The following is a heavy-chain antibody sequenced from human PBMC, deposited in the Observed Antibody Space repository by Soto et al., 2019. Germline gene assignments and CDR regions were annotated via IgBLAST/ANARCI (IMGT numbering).Heavy chain of an antibody. D-gene: IGHD3-10*01. CDR2: ISGSGDTT. V-gene: IGHV3-23*01. Sequence: EVQVLDSGGGLVQPGASLRLSCAASGFTFNNYAMSWVRQAPGKGLEWVSSISGSGDTTYYADSVKGRFGIFRDNSRNMVFLQLNSLTAEDTALYFCATNNLFGSGTKDYWGQGTRVTVSS. CDR3: ATNNLFGSGTKDY. CDR1: GFTFNNYA. J-gene: IGHJ4*02.